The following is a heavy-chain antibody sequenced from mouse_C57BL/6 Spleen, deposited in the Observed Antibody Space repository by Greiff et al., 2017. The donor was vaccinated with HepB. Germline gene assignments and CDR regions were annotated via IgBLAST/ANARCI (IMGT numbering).Heavy chain of an antibody. D-gene: IGHD2-4*01. J-gene: IGHJ4*01. Sequence: DVKLQESGPGLVKPSQSLSLTCSVTGYSITSGYYWNWIRQFPGNKLEWMGYISYDGSNNYNPSLKNRISITRDTSKNQFFLKLNSVTTEDTATYYCARDNYDYGYYYAMDYWGQGTSVTVSS. V-gene: IGHV3-6*01. CDR1: GYSITSGYY. CDR3: ARDNYDYGYYYAMDY. CDR2: ISYDGSN.